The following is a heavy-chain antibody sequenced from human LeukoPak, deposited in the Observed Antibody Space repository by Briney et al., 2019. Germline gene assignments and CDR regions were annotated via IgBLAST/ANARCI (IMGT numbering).Heavy chain of an antibody. D-gene: IGHD3-10*01. J-gene: IGHJ6*02. V-gene: IGHV3-23*01. CDR1: GFTFGSYA. CDR2: ISGTGGST. Sequence: GGSLRLSCAASGFTFGSYAMSWVRQAPGKGLEWVSAISGTGGSTYYADSVKGRFTISRDNSKNTLYLQMDSLRAEDTALYYCAKARFAPSNYYFYSGMDVWGQGTTVTVSS. CDR3: AKARFAPSNYYFYSGMDV.